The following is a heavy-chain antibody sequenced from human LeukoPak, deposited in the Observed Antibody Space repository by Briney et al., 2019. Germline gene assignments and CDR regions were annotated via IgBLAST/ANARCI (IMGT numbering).Heavy chain of an antibody. J-gene: IGHJ6*02. CDR3: ARGLCGPRIAAAGTPCYYYYGMDV. CDR1: AGSISSGGYY. Sequence: PSETLSLTCTVSAGSISSGGYYWGWIRQHPGRGLEFIGYIYYSGSTYYNPSLQSQVTISVDTSKNQFSLKLSSVTAADTAVYYCARGLCGPRIAAAGTPCYYYYGMDVWGQGTTVTVSS. CDR2: IYYSGST. V-gene: IGHV4-31*01. D-gene: IGHD6-13*01.